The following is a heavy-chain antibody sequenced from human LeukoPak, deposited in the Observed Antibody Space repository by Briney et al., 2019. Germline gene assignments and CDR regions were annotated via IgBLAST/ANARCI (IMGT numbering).Heavy chain of an antibody. CDR1: GYTFITYY. Sequence: ASVKVSCKASGYTFITYYIHWVRQAPGQGLEWMGIINPSGGSTSYAQRFQGRVTMTRDTSTSTVYMELSSLRSEDTAVYYCARSDCSGGSCYFDYWGQGTLVTVSS. D-gene: IGHD2-15*01. V-gene: IGHV1-46*01. CDR2: INPSGGST. J-gene: IGHJ4*02. CDR3: ARSDCSGGSCYFDY.